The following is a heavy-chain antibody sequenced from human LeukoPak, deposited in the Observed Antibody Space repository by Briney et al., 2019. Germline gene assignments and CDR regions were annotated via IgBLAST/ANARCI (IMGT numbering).Heavy chain of an antibody. CDR3: AKDYEIAVMGYFDY. J-gene: IGHJ4*02. CDR2: ISSSGSTI. CDR1: GFTFSDYY. D-gene: IGHD6-19*01. V-gene: IGHV3-11*01. Sequence: SGGSLRLSCAASGFTFSDYYMSWIRQAPGKGLEWVSYISSSGSTIYYADSVKGRFTISRDNAKNSLYLQMNSLRAEDTAVYYCAKDYEIAVMGYFDYWGQGTLVTVSS.